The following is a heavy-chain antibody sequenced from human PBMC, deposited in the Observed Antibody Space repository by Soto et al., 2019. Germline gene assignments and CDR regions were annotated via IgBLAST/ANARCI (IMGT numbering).Heavy chain of an antibody. Sequence: QVQLQESGPGLVKPSQTLSLTCTVSGGSITSSGYYWSWIRQHPGEGLEWIGFTSNSGSTSYNPSLKSRVTISVDPSSNQSSLNLKSVTAADTAVYYCARGGGSTKVDYWGQGTLVTVSP. CDR2: TSNSGST. D-gene: IGHD2-2*01. CDR1: GGSITSSGYY. CDR3: ARGGGSTKVDY. V-gene: IGHV4-31*03. J-gene: IGHJ4*02.